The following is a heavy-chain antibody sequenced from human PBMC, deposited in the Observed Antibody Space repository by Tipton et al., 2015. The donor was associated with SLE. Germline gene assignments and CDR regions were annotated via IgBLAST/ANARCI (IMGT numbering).Heavy chain of an antibody. D-gene: IGHD1-1*01. CDR2: IKPYTGNT. CDR3: AERYDTFEI. Sequence: QVQLVQSRAEIKKPGASVKVSCKASGYTFTSYAISWVRQAPGQGLEWMGWIKPYTGNTDYAQKVQGRVTMTTDTSRSTAYLDLRSLRPDDTAVYYCAERYDTFEIWGQGTMVSVSS. J-gene: IGHJ3*02. CDR1: GYTFTSYA. V-gene: IGHV1-18*01.